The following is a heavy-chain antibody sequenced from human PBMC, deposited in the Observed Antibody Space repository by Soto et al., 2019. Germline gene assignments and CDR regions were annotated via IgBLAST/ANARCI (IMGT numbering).Heavy chain of an antibody. CDR1: GFTFSSYA. Sequence: GGSLRLSCAASGFTFSSYAMSWVRQAPGKGLEWVSAISGSGGSTYYADSVKGRFTISRDNSKNTLYLQMNSLRAEDMAVYYCADYGDDYYYYGMDVWGQGTTVTVSS. J-gene: IGHJ6*02. V-gene: IGHV3-23*01. D-gene: IGHD4-17*01. CDR2: ISGSGGST. CDR3: ADYGDDYYYYGMDV.